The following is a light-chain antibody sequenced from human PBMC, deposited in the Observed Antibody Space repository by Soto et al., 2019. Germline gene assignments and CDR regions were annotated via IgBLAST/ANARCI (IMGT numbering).Light chain of an antibody. J-gene: IGLJ2*01. Sequence: QSALTQPASVSGSPGQSITISCTGTSSDVGGYNYVSWYQQHPGKAPKLMIYEVSNRPSGVSNRFSGSKSGNTASLTISGLHAEDEADYYCSSYISSSTHLVFGGGTKLTVL. CDR3: SSYISSSTHLV. CDR2: EVS. CDR1: SSDVGGYNY. V-gene: IGLV2-14*01.